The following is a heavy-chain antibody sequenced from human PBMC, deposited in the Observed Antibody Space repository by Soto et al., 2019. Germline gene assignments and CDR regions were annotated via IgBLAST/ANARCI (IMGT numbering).Heavy chain of an antibody. D-gene: IGHD2-21*01. CDR2: IYHSGST. V-gene: IGHV4-30-2*01. CDR3: ARIPSP. J-gene: IGHJ5*02. Sequence: QLQLQESGSGLVKPSQTLSLTCAVSGGSISSGGYSWSWIRQPPGKGLEWIGYIYHSGSTYYNSSPXRXFTISVDRSKNQFSLKLSSVTAADTAVYYCARIPSPWGQGTLVTVSS. CDR1: GGSISSGGYS.